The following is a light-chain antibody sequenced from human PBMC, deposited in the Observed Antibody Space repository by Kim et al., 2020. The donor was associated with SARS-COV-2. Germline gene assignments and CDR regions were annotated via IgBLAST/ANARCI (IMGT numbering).Light chain of an antibody. Sequence: SYELTQPPSVSVSPGQTATITCSGYKLGDKFVCWYQQKPGQSPALIMYQDNKRPSGIPERFSGSNSGNTATLTISGTQTMDEADYYCQAWDSTFYVFGTGTKVTVL. CDR1: KLGDKF. CDR2: QDN. V-gene: IGLV3-1*01. J-gene: IGLJ1*01. CDR3: QAWDSTFYV.